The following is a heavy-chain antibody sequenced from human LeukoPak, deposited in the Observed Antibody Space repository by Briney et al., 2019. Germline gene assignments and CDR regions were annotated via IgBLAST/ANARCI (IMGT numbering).Heavy chain of an antibody. V-gene: IGHV6-1*01. J-gene: IGHJ4*02. D-gene: IGHD2-15*01. Sequence: SQTLSLTCAISGDSVSSNSAAWNWIRQSSSRGLEWLGRTYYRSKWYNAYAESVKSRTTINPDTSKNQFSLQLNSVTPEDTAVYYCARGGGAFDYWGQGTLVTVSS. CDR2: TYYRSKWYN. CDR3: ARGGGAFDY. CDR1: GDSVSSNSAA.